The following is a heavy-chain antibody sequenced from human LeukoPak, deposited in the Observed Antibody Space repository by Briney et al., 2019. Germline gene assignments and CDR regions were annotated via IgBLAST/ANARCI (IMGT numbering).Heavy chain of an antibody. CDR1: GFTFSSYS. CDR3: ARDGELGYCSGGSCSTTSYYYYGMDV. D-gene: IGHD2-15*01. CDR2: ISSSSSYI. J-gene: IGHJ6*02. V-gene: IGHV3-21*01. Sequence: GGSLRLSCAASGFTFSSYSMNWVRQAPGKGLEWASSISSSSSYIYYADSVKGRFTISRDNAKNSLYLQMNSLRAEDTAVYYCARDGELGYCSGGSCSTTSYYYYGMDVWGQGTTVTVSS.